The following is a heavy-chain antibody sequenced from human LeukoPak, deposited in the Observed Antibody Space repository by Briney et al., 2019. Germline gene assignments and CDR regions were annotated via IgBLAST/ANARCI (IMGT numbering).Heavy chain of an antibody. CDR1: GFTFSSYA. J-gene: IGHJ1*01. CDR3: AKGGIKYYYGSGRTGYFQH. D-gene: IGHD3-10*01. CDR2: ISGSGGST. Sequence: GGSLRLSCAASGFTFSSYAMSWVRQAPGKGLEWVSAISGSGGSTYYADSVKGRFTISRDNSKNTLYLQMNSLRAEDTAVYYCAKGGIKYYYGSGRTGYFQHWGQGTLVTVSS. V-gene: IGHV3-23*01.